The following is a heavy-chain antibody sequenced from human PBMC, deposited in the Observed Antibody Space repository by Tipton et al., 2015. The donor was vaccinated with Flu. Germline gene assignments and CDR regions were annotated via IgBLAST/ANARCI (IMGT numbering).Heavy chain of an antibody. CDR3: AKVIPELVAGLDS. D-gene: IGHD6-19*01. J-gene: IGHJ4*02. CDR2: VSATGGT. V-gene: IGHV3-23*01. CDR1: GFTFSRYG. Sequence: SLRLSCAVSGFTFSRYGVSWVRQAPGKGLEWVAGVSATGGTYFADSVKGRFTFSRDNFKNTLYLNMNSLRADDTALYYCAKVIPELVAGLDSWGQGNLVTVSS.